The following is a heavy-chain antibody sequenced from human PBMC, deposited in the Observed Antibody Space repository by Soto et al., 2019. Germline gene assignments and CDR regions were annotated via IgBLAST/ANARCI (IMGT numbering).Heavy chain of an antibody. CDR1: GGSFSGYY. V-gene: IGHV4-34*01. CDR2: INHSGST. J-gene: IGHJ6*02. CDR3: ARVSGVYYYYGMDV. D-gene: IGHD3-10*01. Sequence: SETLSLTCAVYGGSFSGYYWSWIRQPPGKGLEWIGEINHSGSTNYNPSLKSRVTISVDTSKNQFSLKLSSVTAADTAVYYCARVSGVYYYYGMDVWGQGTTVTVSS.